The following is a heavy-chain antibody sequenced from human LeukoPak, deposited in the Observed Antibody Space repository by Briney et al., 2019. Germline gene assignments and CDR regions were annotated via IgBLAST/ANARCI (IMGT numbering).Heavy chain of an antibody. V-gene: IGHV1-24*01. Sequence: ASVRVSCKVSGYTLTELSMHWVRQAPGKGLEWMGGFDPEDGETIYPQKFQGRVTMTEDTSTDTAYMELSSLRSEDTAVYYCARDLRVGNYYYGMDVWGQGTTVTVSS. CDR2: FDPEDGET. D-gene: IGHD2-15*01. CDR3: ARDLRVGNYYYGMDV. CDR1: GYTLTELS. J-gene: IGHJ6*02.